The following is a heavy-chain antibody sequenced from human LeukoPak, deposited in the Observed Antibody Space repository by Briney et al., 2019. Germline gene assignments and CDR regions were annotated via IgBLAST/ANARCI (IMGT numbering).Heavy chain of an antibody. CDR2: IKEDGTET. Sequence: GGSLRLSCAASGFMFSSNWMSWVRLAPGKGLEWVANIKEDGTETYYVDSVKGRFTISRDNAKSSLYLQMNDLRAEDTAVYYCVRHGDTDSCLANWGQGTLVTVSS. V-gene: IGHV3-7*01. CDR3: VRHGDTDSCLAN. CDR1: GFMFSSNW. J-gene: IGHJ4*02. D-gene: IGHD2-2*01.